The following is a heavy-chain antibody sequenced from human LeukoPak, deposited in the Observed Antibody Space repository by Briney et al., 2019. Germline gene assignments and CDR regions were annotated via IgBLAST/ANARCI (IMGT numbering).Heavy chain of an antibody. D-gene: IGHD5-18*01. CDR2: VSRSGGGT. J-gene: IGHJ4*02. V-gene: IGHV3-23*01. CDR1: GFTFSSYA. Sequence: GGSLRLSCAASGFTFSSYAMSWVRQAPGKGLEWVSAVSRSGGGTYYADSVKGRFSISRDNSKNTLYLRMNSLRAEDTAVYYCAKEGYRYGYAIDYWGQGTLVTVSS. CDR3: AKEGYRYGYAIDY.